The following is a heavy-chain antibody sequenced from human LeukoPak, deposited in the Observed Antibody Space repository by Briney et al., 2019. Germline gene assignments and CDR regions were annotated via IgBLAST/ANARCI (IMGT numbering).Heavy chain of an antibody. CDR3: ARDYDVLTAYPPTQLFDP. CDR2: IYYSGRT. D-gene: IGHD3-9*01. V-gene: IGHV4-39*07. J-gene: IGHJ5*02. CDR1: GDSISNTNYY. Sequence: PSETLSLTCTVSGDSISNTNYYWGWIRQPPGKGLEWIGSIYYSGRTNYNPSLKSRVTISVDTSKNQFSLQLNSVTPEDTAVYYCARDYDVLTAYPPTQLFDPWGQGTLVTVSS.